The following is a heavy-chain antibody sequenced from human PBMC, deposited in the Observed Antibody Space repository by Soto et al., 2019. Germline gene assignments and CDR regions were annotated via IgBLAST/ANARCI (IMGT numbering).Heavy chain of an antibody. Sequence: QVQLVESGGGLVKPGGSLRLSCATSGFTFSAYYMTWIRQAPGKGLEWVSYISNTGFTVYYADSVKGRFTISRDNSNNSLFLQMNSLRAEDTAVYYCASPTGKYHKSGSHHPYYYGIDVWGQGTTVTVSS. CDR3: ASPTGKYHKSGSHHPYYYGIDV. V-gene: IGHV3-11*01. CDR2: ISNTGFTV. D-gene: IGHD3-10*01. CDR1: GFTFSAYY. J-gene: IGHJ6*02.